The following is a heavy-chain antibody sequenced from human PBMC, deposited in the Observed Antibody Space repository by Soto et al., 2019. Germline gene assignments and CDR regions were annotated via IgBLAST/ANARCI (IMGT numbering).Heavy chain of an antibody. CDR1: GFTFITYG. CDR2: MWHEGSNK. D-gene: IGHD3-22*01. Sequence: GGSLRLSCAASGFTFITYGMHWVRQAPGKGLEWVAVMWHEGSNKYYTDSVKGRFTISRDNSKNTLFLQMNSLRAEDTAVYYCAREPPEDSRGHFAFDESGPGTRVTVAS. V-gene: IGHV3-33*01. CDR3: AREPPEDSRGHFAFDE. J-gene: IGHJ4*02.